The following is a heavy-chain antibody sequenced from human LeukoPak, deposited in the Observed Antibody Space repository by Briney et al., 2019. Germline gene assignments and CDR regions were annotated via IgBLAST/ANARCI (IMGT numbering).Heavy chain of an antibody. Sequence: GGSLRLSCAASGFTFSNYAMSWVRQAPGKGLEWVSVIYSGGSTYYADSVKGRFTISRDNAKNSLYLQMNSLRAEDTALYYCAKDVAAAGTDWYFDLWGRGTLVTVSS. CDR2: IYSGGST. CDR1: GFTFSNYA. J-gene: IGHJ2*01. V-gene: IGHV3-23*03. D-gene: IGHD6-13*01. CDR3: AKDVAAAGTDWYFDL.